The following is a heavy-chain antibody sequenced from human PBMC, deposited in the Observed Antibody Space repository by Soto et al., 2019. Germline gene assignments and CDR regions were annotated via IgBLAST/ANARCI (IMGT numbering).Heavy chain of an antibody. D-gene: IGHD3-22*01. J-gene: IGHJ4*02. CDR2: ISAYNGNT. CDR1: GYTFTSYG. Sequence: QVQLVQSGAEVKKPGASVKVSCKASGYTFTSYGIIWVRQAPGQGLEWIGWISAYNGNTNYAQKLQGRVTMNTATSTSKAYMELRSLRSDDTAVYYCARGPPSYYDSSGYYKYFDYWGQGTLVTVSA. CDR3: ARGPPSYYDSSGYYKYFDY. V-gene: IGHV1-18*01.